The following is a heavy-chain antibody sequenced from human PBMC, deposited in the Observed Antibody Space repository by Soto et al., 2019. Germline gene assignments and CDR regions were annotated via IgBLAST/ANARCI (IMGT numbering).Heavy chain of an antibody. CDR3: AKDLPRIVVVTALVHDAFDI. J-gene: IGHJ3*02. V-gene: IGHV3-23*01. CDR2: ISGSGGST. CDR1: GFTFSSYA. D-gene: IGHD2-21*02. Sequence: GGSLRLSCAASGFTFSSYAMSWVRQAPGKGLEWVSAISGSGGSTYYADSVKGRFTISRDNSKNTLYLQMNSLRAEDTAVYYCAKDLPRIVVVTALVHDAFDIWGQGTMVTVSS.